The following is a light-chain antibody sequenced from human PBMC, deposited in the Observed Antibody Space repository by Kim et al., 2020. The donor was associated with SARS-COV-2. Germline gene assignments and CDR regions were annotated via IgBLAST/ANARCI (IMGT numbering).Light chain of an antibody. CDR1: QSISSS. J-gene: IGKJ4*01. V-gene: IGKV1-39*01. CDR3: EQSYTSPRR. CDR2: AAS. Sequence: AAVGYRVTIPVRAIQSISSSLNLYQQQPGKAPKLLIYAASSLQSGVPSRFSGSGSGTDFTLTISGLQPEDGATYDWEQSYTSPRRVVGRSKMWIK.